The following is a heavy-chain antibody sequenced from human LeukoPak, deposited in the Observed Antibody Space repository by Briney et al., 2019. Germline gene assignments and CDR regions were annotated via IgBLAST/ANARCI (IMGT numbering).Heavy chain of an antibody. CDR1: GGSISTYY. CDR3: SGLGIVVVTAIYWSFDL. V-gene: IGHV4-39*07. D-gene: IGHD2-21*02. J-gene: IGHJ2*01. CDR2: IYYSGST. Sequence: SETLSLTCTVSGGSISTYYWGWIRQPPGQGLEWIASIYYSGSTYYNPTLKSRVTISVDTSKNQFYLNLRSVTAAATAGYYCSGLGIVVVTAIYWSFDLWGRGTLVTVSS.